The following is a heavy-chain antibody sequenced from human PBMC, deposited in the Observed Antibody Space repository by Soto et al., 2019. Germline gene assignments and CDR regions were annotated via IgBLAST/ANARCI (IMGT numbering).Heavy chain of an antibody. Sequence: GGSLRLSCAASGFTFSSYSMNWVRQAPGKGLEWVSYISSSSSTIYYADSVKGRFTISRDNAKNSLYLQINSLKTDDTAVYYCTTDPALAAGHDAFDIWGQGTMVTVSS. CDR1: GFTFSSYS. V-gene: IGHV3-48*01. D-gene: IGHD6-13*01. CDR2: ISSSSSTI. CDR3: TTDPALAAGHDAFDI. J-gene: IGHJ3*02.